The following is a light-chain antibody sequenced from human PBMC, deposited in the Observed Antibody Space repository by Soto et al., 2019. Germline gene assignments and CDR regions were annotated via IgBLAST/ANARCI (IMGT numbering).Light chain of an antibody. V-gene: IGKV3-11*01. CDR3: QQRSDWPT. J-gene: IGKJ1*01. Sequence: IVLTQSPATLALSPGERATLSCRASRSVGRYLAWYQQKLGQAPRLLIYDASNRAAGIPTRFSGSGSGTDFTHTISSLESDDFAVYYCQQRSDWPTFGQGTRVEIK. CDR1: RSVGRY. CDR2: DAS.